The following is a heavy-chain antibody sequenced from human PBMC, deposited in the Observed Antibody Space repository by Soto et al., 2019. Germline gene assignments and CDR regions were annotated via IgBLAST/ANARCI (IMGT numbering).Heavy chain of an antibody. CDR3: AVSAGDGDTY. D-gene: IGHD3-10*01. V-gene: IGHV3-7*03. CDR2: INPGGDVE. CDR1: GFTFSTYW. J-gene: IGHJ4*02. Sequence: EVQLLESGGGLVQPGGSLRLSCVGSGFTFSTYWMNWVRQAPGKGLEWVANINPGGDVETYEDSVRGRFTTSRDNVKNSQYLQMNSMRAGDRALYFCAVSAGDGDTYSGQGIGVNVS.